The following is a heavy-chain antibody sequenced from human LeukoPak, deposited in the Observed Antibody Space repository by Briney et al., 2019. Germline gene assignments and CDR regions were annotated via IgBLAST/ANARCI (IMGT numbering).Heavy chain of an antibody. V-gene: IGHV3-23*01. CDR1: GFTFSSYA. D-gene: IGHD3-10*01. CDR2: ISGSGGST. CDR3: AKAGFGELAYFDY. Sequence: TGGSLRLSCAASGFTFSSYAMSWVCQAPGKGLEWVSAISGSGGSTYYADSVKGRFTISRDNSKNTLYLQMNSLRAEDTAVYYCAKAGFGELAYFDYWGQGTLVTVSS. J-gene: IGHJ4*02.